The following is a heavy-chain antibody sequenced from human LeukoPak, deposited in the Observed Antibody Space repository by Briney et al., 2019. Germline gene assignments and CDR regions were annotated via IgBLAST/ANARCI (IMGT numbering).Heavy chain of an antibody. CDR1: GGTFSSYA. CDR3: ARDVLRFSSRLYNWFDP. CDR2: IIPIFGTA. V-gene: IGHV1-69*13. J-gene: IGHJ5*02. D-gene: IGHD3-3*01. Sequence: SVKVSCKASGGTFSSYAISWVRQAPGQGLEWMGGIIPIFGTANYAQKFQGRVTITADESTSTAYMELSSLRSEDAAVYYCARDVLRFSSRLYNWFDPWGQGTLVTVSS.